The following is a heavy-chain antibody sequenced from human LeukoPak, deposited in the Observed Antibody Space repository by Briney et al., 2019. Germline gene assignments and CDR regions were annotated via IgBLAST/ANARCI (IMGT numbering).Heavy chain of an antibody. CDR3: ARAGGYCSGGSCYRWFDP. D-gene: IGHD2-15*01. CDR2: INPNSGGT. J-gene: IGHJ5*02. V-gene: IGHV1-2*02. CDR1: GYTFTGYY. Sequence: ASVKVSSKASGYTFTGYYMHWVRQAPGQGLEWMGWINPNSGGTNYAQKFQGRVTMTRDTSISTAYMELSRLRSDDTAVYYCARAGGYCSGGSCYRWFDPWGQGTLVTVSS.